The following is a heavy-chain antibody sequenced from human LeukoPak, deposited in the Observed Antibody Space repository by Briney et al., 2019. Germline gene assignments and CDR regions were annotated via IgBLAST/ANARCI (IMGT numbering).Heavy chain of an antibody. D-gene: IGHD6-13*01. CDR2: ARNKANSYAT. CDR3: ATTTGEAAGTRVGDYGMDV. V-gene: IGHV3-72*01. J-gene: IGHJ6*02. CDR1: GFTFSDHY. Sequence: GGSLRLSCAASGFTFSDHYMDWVRQAPGKGLEWVGRARNKANSYATEYAASVKGRFTISRDDSENSLYLQMNSLKTEDTAVYYCATTTGEAAGTRVGDYGMDVWGQGTTVTVSS.